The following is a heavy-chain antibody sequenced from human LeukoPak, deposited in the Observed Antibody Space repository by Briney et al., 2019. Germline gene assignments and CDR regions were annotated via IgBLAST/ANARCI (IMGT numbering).Heavy chain of an antibody. Sequence: ASVKVSCKASGYTFTSYDINWVRQATGQGLEWMGWMNPNSGNTGYAHKFQGRVTITRKTSISTAYMELSSLRSEDTAVYYCARGRIRSSGWYDYWGQGTLVTVSS. CDR3: ARGRIRSSGWYDY. V-gene: IGHV1-8*01. CDR1: GYTFTSYD. J-gene: IGHJ4*02. D-gene: IGHD6-19*01. CDR2: MNPNSGNT.